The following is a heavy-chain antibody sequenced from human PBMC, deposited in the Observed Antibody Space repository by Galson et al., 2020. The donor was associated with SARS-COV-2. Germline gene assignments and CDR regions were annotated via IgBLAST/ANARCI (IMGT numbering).Heavy chain of an antibody. CDR1: GGSINSSNYY. CDR3: ASHKWGSGYFGYLDY. D-gene: IGHD3-22*01. Sequence: ETSETLSLTCTVSGGSINSSNYYWGWIRQPPEKGLEWIGSMFYTGTTYYNPSLKSRITIYVDTSKNQFSLELTSVTAADTAMYYCASHKWGSGYFGYLDYGGHGTLVTVSS. V-gene: IGHV4-39*01. J-gene: IGHJ4*01. CDR2: MFYTGTT.